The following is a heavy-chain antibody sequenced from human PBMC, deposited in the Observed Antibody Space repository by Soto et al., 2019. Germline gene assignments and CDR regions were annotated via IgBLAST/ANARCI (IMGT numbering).Heavy chain of an antibody. J-gene: IGHJ4*02. CDR3: AKARPWYYDILTGSHKNYFDY. CDR1: GFTFSSYA. V-gene: IGHV3-23*01. Sequence: GGSLRLSCAASGFTFSSYAMSWVRQAPGKGLEWVSAISGSGGSTYYADSVKGRFTISRDNSKNTLYLQMNSLRAEDTAVYYCAKARPWYYDILTGSHKNYFDYWGQGTLVTVSS. CDR2: ISGSGGST. D-gene: IGHD3-9*01.